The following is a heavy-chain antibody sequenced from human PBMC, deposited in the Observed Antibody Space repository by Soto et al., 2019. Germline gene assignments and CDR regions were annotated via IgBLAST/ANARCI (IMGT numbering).Heavy chain of an antibody. CDR1: GGSVTTGSYN. J-gene: IGHJ6*02. V-gene: IGHV4-61*01. Sequence: QVQLQESGPGLVRPSETLSLTCTVSGGSVTTGSYNWSWIRRPPGKGLEWIGNIFFTGITHYNPSINNRVTMSVDTSKNQFSLTVPSVTAADTAVYYCARDGHGMDVWGQGTTVTVSS. CDR3: ARDGHGMDV. CDR2: IFFTGIT.